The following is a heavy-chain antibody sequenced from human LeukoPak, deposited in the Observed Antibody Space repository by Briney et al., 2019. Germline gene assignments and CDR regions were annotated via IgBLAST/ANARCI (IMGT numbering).Heavy chain of an antibody. Sequence: GSLRLSCAASGFTVSSNYMSWVRQAPGKGLEWIGYIYYTGSTSYNPSLESRVTISLDTSRNHFSLRLTSVTAADTAIYYCARGILDYWGQGTLVTVSS. CDR2: IYYTGST. CDR1: GFTVSSNY. J-gene: IGHJ4*02. CDR3: ARGILDY. V-gene: IGHV4-59*02.